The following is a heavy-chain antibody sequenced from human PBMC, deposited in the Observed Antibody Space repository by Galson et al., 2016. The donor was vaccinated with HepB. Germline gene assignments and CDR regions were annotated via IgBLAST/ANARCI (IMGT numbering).Heavy chain of an antibody. D-gene: IGHD2-2*01. CDR1: GFTFSSYA. CDR2: ISGSGAYT. Sequence: SLRLSCAASGFTFSSYAMTWVRQAPGKGLEWVSAISGSGAYTFYADSVKGRFTISRDNSKNTLYLEVISLSAEDTAVYSCAREERCGSTSCYENNWFETWGQGTLVSVSS. V-gene: IGHV3-23*01. CDR3: AREERCGSTSCYENNWFET. J-gene: IGHJ5*02.